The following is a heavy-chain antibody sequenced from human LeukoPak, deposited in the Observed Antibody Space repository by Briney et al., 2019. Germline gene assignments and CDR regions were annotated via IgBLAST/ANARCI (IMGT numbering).Heavy chain of an antibody. Sequence: SETLSLTCTDSGGSISSYYWSWIRQPPGKGLEWIGYIYYSGSTNYNPSLKSRVTISVDTSKNQFSLKLSSVTAADTAVYYCARETNDSGYDSSSGSYFDYWGQGTLVTVSS. CDR1: GGSISSYY. J-gene: IGHJ4*02. V-gene: IGHV4-59*01. CDR3: ARETNDSGYDSSSGSYFDY. CDR2: IYYSGST. D-gene: IGHD5-12*01.